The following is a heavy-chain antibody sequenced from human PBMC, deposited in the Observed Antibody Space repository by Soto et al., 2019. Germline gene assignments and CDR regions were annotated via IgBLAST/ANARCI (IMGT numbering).Heavy chain of an antibody. CDR1: GGSFSGYY. J-gene: IGHJ4*02. V-gene: IGHV4-34*01. CDR2: INHSGST. D-gene: IGHD5-18*01. CDR3: VRVTVDTAMPIDY. Sequence: QVQLQQWGAGLLKPSETLSLTCAVYGGSFSGYYWSWIRQPPGKGLERIGEINHSGSTNYNPSLKSRVTISVDTSKNQFSLKLSSVTAADTAVYYCVRVTVDTAMPIDYWGQGTLVTVSS.